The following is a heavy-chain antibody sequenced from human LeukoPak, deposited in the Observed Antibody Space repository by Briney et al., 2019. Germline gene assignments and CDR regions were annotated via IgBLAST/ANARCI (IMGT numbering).Heavy chain of an antibody. Sequence: SETLSLTCAVCGGSFSGYYWSWLRQPPGKGLEWIGEINHSGSTNYNPSLRSRVTISVDTSKNQFSLKLSSVTAADTAVYYCARVSYDILTGYPNWFDPWGQGTLVTVSS. J-gene: IGHJ5*02. V-gene: IGHV4-34*01. CDR3: ARVSYDILTGYPNWFDP. CDR1: GGSFSGYY. D-gene: IGHD3-9*01. CDR2: INHSGST.